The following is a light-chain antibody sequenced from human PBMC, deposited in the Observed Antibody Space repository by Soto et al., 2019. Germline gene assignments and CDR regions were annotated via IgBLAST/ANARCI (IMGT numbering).Light chain of an antibody. J-gene: IGKJ1*01. CDR1: QSVSSTY. Sequence: EVVLTQSPGTLSLAPGERATLSCRASQSVSSTYLAWYQQKPGQAHRLLIYGASSRATGIPDRFSGSGSGTDFTLTISRLEPDYFAVYYCQDYGSSRTFGQGTKVEIK. V-gene: IGKV3-20*01. CDR3: QDYGSSRT. CDR2: GAS.